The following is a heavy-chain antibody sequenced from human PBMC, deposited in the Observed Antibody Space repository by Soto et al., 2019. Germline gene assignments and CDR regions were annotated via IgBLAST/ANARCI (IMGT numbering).Heavy chain of an antibody. CDR2: FDPEDGET. CDR1: GYTLTELS. D-gene: IGHD2-8*01. J-gene: IGHJ5*02. Sequence: ALVKVSCKVSGYTLTELSMHWVRQAPGKGLEWMGGFDPEDGETIYAQKFQGRVTMTEDTSTDTAYMELSSLRSEDTAVYYCATAPPDCTNGVCYRGSNWFDPWGQGTLVTVSS. V-gene: IGHV1-24*01. CDR3: ATAPPDCTNGVCYRGSNWFDP.